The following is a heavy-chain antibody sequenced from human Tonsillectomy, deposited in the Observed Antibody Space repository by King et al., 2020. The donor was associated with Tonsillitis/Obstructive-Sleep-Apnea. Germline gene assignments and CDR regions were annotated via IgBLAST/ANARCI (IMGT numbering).Heavy chain of an antibody. Sequence: VQLVESGGGLVQPGGSLRLSCAASGFTFNTYSMNWVRQAPGKGLEWGSYIKSTSDIIYYADSVKGRFTSYRDNAKNSLYLQMNSLSDEDTAVYYCARSLTFDYWGQGTLVTVSS. CDR2: IKSTSDII. CDR3: ARSLTFDY. J-gene: IGHJ4*02. V-gene: IGHV3-48*02. CDR1: GFTFNTYS.